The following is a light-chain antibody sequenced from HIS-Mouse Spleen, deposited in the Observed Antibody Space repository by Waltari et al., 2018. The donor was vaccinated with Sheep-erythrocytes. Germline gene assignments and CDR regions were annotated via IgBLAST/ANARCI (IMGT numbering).Light chain of an antibody. J-gene: IGLJ1*01. CDR2: DDS. Sequence: SYVLTQPPSVSVAPGQTARITCGGNNMGSKSVHWYQQKPGQARVLVVYDDSDRPSGIPERFSGSNSGNTATLTISRVEAGDEADYYCQVWDSSSDHPYVFGTGTKVTVL. V-gene: IGLV3-21*02. CDR3: QVWDSSSDHPYV. CDR1: NMGSKS.